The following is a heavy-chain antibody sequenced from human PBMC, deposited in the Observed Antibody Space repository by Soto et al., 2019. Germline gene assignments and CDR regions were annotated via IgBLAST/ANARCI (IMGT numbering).Heavy chain of an antibody. V-gene: IGHV3-33*01. J-gene: IGHJ6*02. Sequence: GGSLRLSCAASGFSFSSYGMHWVRQAPGEGLEWVAVIWYDGSNKYYGDSVKGRFTISRDNSKNTLYLQMNSLRAEDTAVYYCARDPSNYYDSSGSPWYYYGMDVWGQGTTVTVSS. CDR1: GFSFSSYG. CDR3: ARDPSNYYDSSGSPWYYYGMDV. CDR2: IWYDGSNK. D-gene: IGHD3-22*01.